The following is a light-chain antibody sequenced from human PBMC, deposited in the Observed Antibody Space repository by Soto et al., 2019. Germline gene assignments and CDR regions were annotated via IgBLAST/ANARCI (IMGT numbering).Light chain of an antibody. CDR2: SVS. CDR1: QSVGSN. V-gene: IGKV3-15*01. J-gene: IGKJ5*01. Sequence: EIVMTQSPDTLSASPGERATLSCRASQSVGSNLAWYQQKAGQAPRLVIYSVSTRATGIPARFSGGGSGTDFTLTISSLQSEDFAAYYCQQYYERPLTFGHGTRLDIK. CDR3: QQYYERPLT.